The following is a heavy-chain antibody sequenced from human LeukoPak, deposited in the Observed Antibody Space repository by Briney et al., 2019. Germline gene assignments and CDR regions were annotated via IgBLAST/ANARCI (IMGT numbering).Heavy chain of an antibody. V-gene: IGHV4-61*02. CDR2: IYTSGST. D-gene: IGHD3-10*01. CDR1: GGSISSGSYY. CDR3: ATAYGSQSSPEY. Sequence: SQTLSLTCTVSGGSISSGSYYWSWIRQPAGKGLEWIGRIYTSGSTNYNPSLKSRVTISVDTSKNQFSLKLSSVTAADTALYYCATAYGSQSSPEYWGQGTLVTVSS. J-gene: IGHJ4*02.